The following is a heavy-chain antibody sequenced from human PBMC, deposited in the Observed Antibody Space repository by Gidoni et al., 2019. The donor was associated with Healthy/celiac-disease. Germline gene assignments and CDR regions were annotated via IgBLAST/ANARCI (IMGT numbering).Heavy chain of an antibody. Sequence: QVHLQESGPGLVKPSGTLSLTCSVSGSSISSRNWWSWVRQSPGKGLEWIGQIYPSGSTNHNPSLKSRVTMSVDKSNKQFTLSLRSVTAADTAMYYCARTGYNWTQPGGRFDYWGQGILVTVSS. CDR2: IYPSGST. CDR3: ARTGYNWTQPGGRFDY. D-gene: IGHD1-20*01. V-gene: IGHV4-4*02. CDR1: GSSISSRNW. J-gene: IGHJ4*02.